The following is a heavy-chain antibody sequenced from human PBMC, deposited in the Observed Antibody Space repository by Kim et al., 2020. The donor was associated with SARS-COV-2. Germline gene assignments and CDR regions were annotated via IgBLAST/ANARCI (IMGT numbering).Heavy chain of an antibody. V-gene: IGHV3-23*01. Sequence: YYADSVKGRFTISRDNSKNTLCLQMNSLRAEDTAVYYCAKNSLAVAGIDFWGQGALVTVSS. J-gene: IGHJ4*02. CDR3: AKNSLAVAGIDF. D-gene: IGHD6-19*01.